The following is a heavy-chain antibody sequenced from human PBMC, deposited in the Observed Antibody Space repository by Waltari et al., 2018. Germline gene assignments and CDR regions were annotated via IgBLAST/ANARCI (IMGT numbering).Heavy chain of an antibody. J-gene: IGHJ6*02. Sequence: QVQLVQSGAEVKKPGASVKVSCKASGYTFTGYYMPWVRQAPGQGLEWMGRINPNSGGTNYAQKFQGRVTMTRDTSISTAYMELSRLRSDDTAVYYCARETRAGYYYYGMDVWGQGTTVTVSS. D-gene: IGHD6-19*01. V-gene: IGHV1-2*06. CDR2: INPNSGGT. CDR1: GYTFTGYY. CDR3: ARETRAGYYYYGMDV.